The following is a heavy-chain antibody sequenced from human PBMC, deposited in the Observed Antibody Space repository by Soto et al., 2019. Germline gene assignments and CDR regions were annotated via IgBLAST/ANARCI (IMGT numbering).Heavy chain of an antibody. CDR3: ARVSRSGYDRKWFVA. D-gene: IGHD5-12*01. CDR2: IIPIFGTA. J-gene: IGHJ5*02. Sequence: PVKVSCKSSGGTFSSYAISWVRQAPGQGLEWMGGIIPIFGTANYAQKFQGRVTITADESTSTAYMELSSLRSEDTAVYYCARVSRSGYDRKWFVAWVEGTLGTAPQ. V-gene: IGHV1-69*13. CDR1: GGTFSSYA.